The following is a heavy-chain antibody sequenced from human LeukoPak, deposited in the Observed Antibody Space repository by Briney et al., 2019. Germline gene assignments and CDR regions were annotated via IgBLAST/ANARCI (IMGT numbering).Heavy chain of an antibody. CDR1: GFTVSTNY. D-gene: IGHD6-13*01. CDR2: IKSQTDGGTT. CDR3: SRQQLVFDC. Sequence: NAGGSLRLSCAASGFTVSTNYMSWVRQAPGKGLEWVGRIKSQTDGGTTDYAAPVKGRFTISRDDSKNTLYLQMNSLKTEDTAVYYCSRQQLVFDCWGPGTLVTVSS. V-gene: IGHV3-15*01. J-gene: IGHJ4*02.